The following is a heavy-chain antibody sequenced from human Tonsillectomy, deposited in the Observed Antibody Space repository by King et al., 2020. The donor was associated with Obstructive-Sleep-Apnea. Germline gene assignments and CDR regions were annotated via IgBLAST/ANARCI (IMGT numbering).Heavy chain of an antibody. V-gene: IGHV4-61*01. CDR1: GGSVSSGSYY. J-gene: IGHJ4*02. D-gene: IGHD3-3*01. CDR3: ARGNDFWSGYYIRS. Sequence: QLQESGPGLVKPSETLSLTCTVSGGSVSSGSYYWSWIRQPPGKGLEWIVYIYYSGSTNYNPSLKSRVTISVDTSKNQFSLKLSSVTAADTAVYYCARGNDFWSGYYIRSWGQGTLVTVSS. CDR2: IYYSGST.